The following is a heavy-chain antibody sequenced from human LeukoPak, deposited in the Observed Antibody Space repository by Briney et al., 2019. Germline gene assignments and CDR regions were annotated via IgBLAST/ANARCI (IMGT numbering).Heavy chain of an antibody. D-gene: IGHD6-19*01. CDR1: GGSISSSRDY. J-gene: IGHJ4*02. V-gene: IGHV4-39*01. Sequence: PSETLSLTCTVSGGSISSSRDYWGWIRQPPGKGLEWIGSIYYSGSTYYNPSLKSRVTISVDTSKNQFSLKLSSVTAADTAVYYCARHVEIAVAGPIDSWGQGTLVTVSS. CDR2: IYYSGST. CDR3: ARHVEIAVAGPIDS.